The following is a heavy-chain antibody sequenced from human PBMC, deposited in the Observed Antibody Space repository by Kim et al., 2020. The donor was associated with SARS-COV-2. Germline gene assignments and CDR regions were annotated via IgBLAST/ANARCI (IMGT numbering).Heavy chain of an antibody. CDR1: GYTFTSYA. Sequence: ASVKVSCKASGYTFTSYAMHWVRQAPGQRLEWMGWINAGNGNTKYSQKFQGRVTITRDTSASTAYMELSSLRSEDTAVYYCASGLDIVVVPAALYFDYWGQGTLVTVSS. CDR2: INAGNGNT. D-gene: IGHD2-2*01. CDR3: ASGLDIVVVPAALYFDY. J-gene: IGHJ4*02. V-gene: IGHV1-3*01.